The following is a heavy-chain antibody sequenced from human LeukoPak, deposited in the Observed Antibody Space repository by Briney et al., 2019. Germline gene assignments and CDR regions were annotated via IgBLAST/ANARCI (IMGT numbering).Heavy chain of an antibody. CDR3: AREYSGSYFDY. D-gene: IGHD1-26*01. CDR1: GFTFSTYW. Sequence: PGGSLRLSCAASGFTFSTYWMSWVCQAAGKGLEWVANIKQDGSEKYYVDSAKGRFTISRDNAKNSLYLQMNSLRAEDTAVYYCAREYSGSYFDYWGQGILVTVSS. J-gene: IGHJ4*02. V-gene: IGHV3-7*01. CDR2: IKQDGSEK.